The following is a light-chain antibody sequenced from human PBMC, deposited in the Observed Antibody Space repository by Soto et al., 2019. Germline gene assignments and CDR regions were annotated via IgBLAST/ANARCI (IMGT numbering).Light chain of an antibody. CDR2: GAS. V-gene: IGKV3-15*01. Sequence: EIVMTQSPATLSVSPGGRATLSCRASQRISSNLAWYQHKPGQAPRLLIFGASTRATGIPARFSGSGSGTDFILTISSLEPEDFAVYYCQQRSSWPLTFGGGTKVDIK. J-gene: IGKJ4*01. CDR3: QQRSSWPLT. CDR1: QRISSN.